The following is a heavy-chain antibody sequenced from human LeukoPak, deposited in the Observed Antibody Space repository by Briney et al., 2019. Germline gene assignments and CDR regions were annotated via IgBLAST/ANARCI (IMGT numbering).Heavy chain of an antibody. CDR3: AKRGVVIRVILVGFHKEAYYFDS. Sequence: PGGSLRLSCAVSGITVSDYGMSWVRQAPGKGLEWVAGIIGSGGGTNYADSVKGRFSISRDNFKNTLYLQMNSLRAEDTAVYFCAKRGVVIRVILVGFHKEAYYFDSWGQGALVTVSS. CDR1: GITVSDYG. J-gene: IGHJ4*02. V-gene: IGHV3-23*01. D-gene: IGHD3-22*01. CDR2: IIGSGGGT.